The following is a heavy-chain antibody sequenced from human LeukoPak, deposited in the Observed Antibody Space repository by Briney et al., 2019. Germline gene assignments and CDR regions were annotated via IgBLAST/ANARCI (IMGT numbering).Heavy chain of an antibody. Sequence: SETLSPTXSVSGASFRSSPYYWGWIRQPPGKGLEWIGNFYYGGTTYYNPSLKSRITLSVDRSENQFSLKLSSVTAADTAVYYCARQGEHSGVYYYMDVWGKGTTVTVSS. J-gene: IGHJ6*03. V-gene: IGHV4-39*01. CDR1: GASFRSSPYY. CDR3: ARQGEHSGVYYYMDV. D-gene: IGHD2-15*01. CDR2: FYYGGTT.